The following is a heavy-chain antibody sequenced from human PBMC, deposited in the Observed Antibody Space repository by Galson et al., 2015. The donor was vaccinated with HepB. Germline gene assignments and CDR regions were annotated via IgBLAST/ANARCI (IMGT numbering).Heavy chain of an antibody. Sequence: SLRLSCAASGFTFSYYAMSWVRQAPGKGLEWVSAITPSGDNTYSADSMKGRFTISRDNSKNTLFLQMNSLRADATAIYFCAKVFPEKTSGWYRQALYYFDSWGQGTRVTVSS. CDR2: ITPSGDNT. V-gene: IGHV3-23*01. J-gene: IGHJ4*02. D-gene: IGHD6-19*01. CDR1: GFTFSYYA. CDR3: AKVFPEKTSGWYRQALYYFDS.